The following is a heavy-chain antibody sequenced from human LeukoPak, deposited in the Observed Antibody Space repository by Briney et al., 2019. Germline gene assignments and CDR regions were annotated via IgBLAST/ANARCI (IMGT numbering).Heavy chain of an antibody. CDR3: ARAGTCAEADFDY. Sequence: PSETLSLTCSDSVGSLYRYYWSWIRQPPGKGLEWIGHIYYSGTTNYNPSLKSRVTMSIDTSKHQFSLKLESVTAADTAAYYGARAGTCAEADFDYWGQGTLVSVSS. CDR2: IYYSGTT. D-gene: IGHD1-1*01. J-gene: IGHJ4*02. CDR1: VGSLYRYY. V-gene: IGHV4-59*01.